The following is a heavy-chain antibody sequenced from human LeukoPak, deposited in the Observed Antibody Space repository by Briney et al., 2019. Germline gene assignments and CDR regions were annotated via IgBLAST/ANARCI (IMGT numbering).Heavy chain of an antibody. CDR2: ISGSGGST. CDR1: GFTFSSFA. Sequence: GGSLRLSCAASGFTFSSFAMTWVRQAPGKGLEWVSTISGSGGSTYYADSVKGRFTISRDNSKNTLYLQMNSLRAEDTAVYYCAKDNTGYSSGWYYHWGQGTLVTVSS. D-gene: IGHD6-19*01. V-gene: IGHV3-23*01. CDR3: AKDNTGYSSGWYYH. J-gene: IGHJ5*02.